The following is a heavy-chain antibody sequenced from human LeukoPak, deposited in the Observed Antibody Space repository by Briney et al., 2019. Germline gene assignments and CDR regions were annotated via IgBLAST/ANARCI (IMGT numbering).Heavy chain of an antibody. D-gene: IGHD4-23*01. CDR3: ARDLYMTTVVTGDY. V-gene: IGHV1-2*02. CDR1: GYTFTGYY. Sequence: ASVKVSCKASGYTFTGYYMHWVRQAPGQGLEWMGWINPNSGGTNYAQKFQGRVTMTRDTSISTAYMELSRLRSDDTAVYYCARDLYMTTVVTGDYWGQGTLVTVSS. J-gene: IGHJ4*02. CDR2: INPNSGGT.